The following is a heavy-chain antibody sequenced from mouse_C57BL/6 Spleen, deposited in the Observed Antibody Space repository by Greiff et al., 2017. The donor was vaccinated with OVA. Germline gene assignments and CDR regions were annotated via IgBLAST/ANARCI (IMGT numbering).Heavy chain of an antibody. V-gene: IGHV1-61*01. Sequence: VKLQQPGAELVRPGSSVKLSCKASGYTFTSYWMDWVKQRPGQGLEWIGNIYPSDSETHYNQKFKDKATLTVDKSSSTAYMQLSSLTSEDSAVYYCARLEGTAQAFDYWGQGTTLTVSS. CDR3: ARLEGTAQAFDY. D-gene: IGHD3-2*02. CDR1: GYTFTSYW. CDR2: IYPSDSET. J-gene: IGHJ2*01.